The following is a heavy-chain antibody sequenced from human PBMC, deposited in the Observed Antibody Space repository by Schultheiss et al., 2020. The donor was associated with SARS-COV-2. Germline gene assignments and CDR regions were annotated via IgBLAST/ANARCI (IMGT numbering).Heavy chain of an antibody. CDR1: GGSVSSGSYY. J-gene: IGHJ6*02. V-gene: IGHV4-31*03. CDR2: IYYSGST. CDR3: ARDVGASSGWTGVYYYYYGMDV. D-gene: IGHD6-19*01. Sequence: SETLSLTCTVSGGSVSSGSYYWSWIRQPPGKGLEWIGYIYYSGSTYYNPSLKSRVTISVDTSKNQFSLKLSSVTAADTAMYYCARDVGASSGWTGVYYYYYGMDVWGQGTTVTVSS.